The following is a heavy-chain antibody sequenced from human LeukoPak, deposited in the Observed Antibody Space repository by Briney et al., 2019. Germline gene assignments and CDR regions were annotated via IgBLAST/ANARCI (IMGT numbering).Heavy chain of an antibody. D-gene: IGHD3-10*01. V-gene: IGHV5-51*01. J-gene: IGHJ6*04. CDR3: ARQRHGSGSGYNYYYLMDV. CDR2: IYPGDSDT. CDR1: GYSFTNYW. Sequence: GESLKISCKGSGYSFTNYWIGWVRQMPGKGLEWMGIIYPGDSDTRYSPSFQGQVTISADKSISTAYLQWSSLKASDTAIYYCARQRHGSGSGYNYYYLMDVWGKGTTVTISS.